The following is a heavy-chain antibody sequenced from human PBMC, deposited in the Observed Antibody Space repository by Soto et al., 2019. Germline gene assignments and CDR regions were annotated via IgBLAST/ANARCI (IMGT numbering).Heavy chain of an antibody. D-gene: IGHD5-18*01. CDR2: IIPIFGTT. V-gene: IGHV1-69*01. Sequence: QVQLVQSGTEVKKPGSSVKVSCKASGGTFSSNAINWVGQAPGQGLEWMGRIIPIFGTTDYAQRFQGRVTITADESTSTAYMELSSLRSEDTAVYYCARTRSRGQNYGYDYWGQGTQVTVSS. CDR1: GGTFSSNA. CDR3: ARTRSRGQNYGYDY. J-gene: IGHJ4*02.